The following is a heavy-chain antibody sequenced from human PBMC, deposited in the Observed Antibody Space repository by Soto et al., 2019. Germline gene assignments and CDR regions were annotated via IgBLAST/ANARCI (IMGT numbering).Heavy chain of an antibody. Sequence: PGESLKISCKGSGYSFTSYWIGWVRQMPGKGLEWMGIIYPGDSDTRYSPSFQGQVTISADKSISTAYLQWSSLKASDTAMYYCAGYIYSSGWAFDYWGQGTLVTVSS. V-gene: IGHV5-51*01. J-gene: IGHJ4*02. D-gene: IGHD6-19*01. CDR1: GYSFTSYW. CDR2: IYPGDSDT. CDR3: AGYIYSSGWAFDY.